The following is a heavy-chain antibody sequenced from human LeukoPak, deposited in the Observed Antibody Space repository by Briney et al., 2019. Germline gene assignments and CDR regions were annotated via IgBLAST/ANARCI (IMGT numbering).Heavy chain of an antibody. CDR3: ARGALYDFWSGSSFDY. Sequence: SETLSLTCTVSGGSISTYYWSWIRQPPGKGLEWIGYIYYSGSTNYNPSLKSQVTISVDTSKNQFSLKLSSVTAADTAVYYCARGALYDFWSGSSFDYWGQGTLVTVSS. J-gene: IGHJ4*02. CDR2: IYYSGST. CDR1: GGSISTYY. D-gene: IGHD3-3*01. V-gene: IGHV4-59*01.